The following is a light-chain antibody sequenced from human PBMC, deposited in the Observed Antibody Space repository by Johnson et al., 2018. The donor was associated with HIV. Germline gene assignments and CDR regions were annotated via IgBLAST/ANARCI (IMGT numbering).Light chain of an antibody. CDR2: DTY. J-gene: IGLJ1*01. CDR3: GTWDSSLNAYV. Sequence: QSVLTQPPSVSAAPGQKVTISCSGSNSNIGNNYISWYQQLPRTAPKLLIYDTYKRPSGIPDRFSASKSGTSATLGITGLQTGDEADYYCGTWDSSLNAYVVVTGTKVTVL. CDR1: NSNIGNNY. V-gene: IGLV1-51*01.